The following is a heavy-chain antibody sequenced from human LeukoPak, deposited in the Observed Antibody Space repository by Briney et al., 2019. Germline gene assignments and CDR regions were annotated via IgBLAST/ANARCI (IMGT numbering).Heavy chain of an antibody. CDR1: GYTFTGYY. CDR2: INPNSGGT. V-gene: IGHV1-2*02. Sequence: ASVKVSCKASGYTFTGYYMHWVRQAPGQGLEWLGWINPNSGGTYYVQKFQGRITMTRDTSIGTTYMELSRLGSDDTAFYYCARDNSLTEFDYWGQGTLVTVSS. CDR3: ARDNSLTEFDY. J-gene: IGHJ4*02.